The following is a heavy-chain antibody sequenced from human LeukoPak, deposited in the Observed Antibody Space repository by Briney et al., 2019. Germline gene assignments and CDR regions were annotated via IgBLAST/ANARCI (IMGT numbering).Heavy chain of an antibody. Sequence: SETLSLTCTVSGGSISSYYWSWIRQPPGKGLEWIGYIYYSGSTNYNPSLKSRVTTSVDTSKNQFSLKLSSVTAADTAVYYCARRTTYYDFWSGSPPRGAFDIWGQGTMVTVSS. CDR1: GGSISSYY. D-gene: IGHD3-3*01. J-gene: IGHJ3*02. V-gene: IGHV4-59*08. CDR3: ARRTTYYDFWSGSPPRGAFDI. CDR2: IYYSGST.